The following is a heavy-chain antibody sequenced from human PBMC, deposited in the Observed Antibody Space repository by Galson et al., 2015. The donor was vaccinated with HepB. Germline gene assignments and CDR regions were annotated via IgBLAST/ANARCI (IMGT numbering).Heavy chain of an antibody. D-gene: IGHD3-10*01. Sequence: SLRLSCAASGFTFSDYYMSWIRQAPGKGLAWVSYISSSGSTIYYADSVKGRFTISRDNTKNSLYLQMNSLRAEDTAVYYCARDSSLLWFGGTPGPNYYYGMDVWGQGTTVTVSS. J-gene: IGHJ6*02. V-gene: IGHV3-11*01. CDR2: ISSSGSTI. CDR1: GFTFSDYY. CDR3: ARDSSLLWFGGTPGPNYYYGMDV.